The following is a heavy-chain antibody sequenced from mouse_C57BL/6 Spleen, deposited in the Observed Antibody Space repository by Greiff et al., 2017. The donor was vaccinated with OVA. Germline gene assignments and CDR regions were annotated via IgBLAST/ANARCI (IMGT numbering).Heavy chain of an antibody. CDR1: GFNIKNTY. Sequence: DVQLQESVAELVRPGASVKLSCTASGFNIKNTYMHWVKQRPEQGLEWIGRIDPANGNTKYAPKFQGKATITADTSSNTAYLQLSSLTSEDTAIYYCARSITTVVPHWYFDVWGTGTTVTVSS. V-gene: IGHV14-3*01. CDR2: IDPANGNT. D-gene: IGHD1-1*01. CDR3: ARSITTVVPHWYFDV. J-gene: IGHJ1*03.